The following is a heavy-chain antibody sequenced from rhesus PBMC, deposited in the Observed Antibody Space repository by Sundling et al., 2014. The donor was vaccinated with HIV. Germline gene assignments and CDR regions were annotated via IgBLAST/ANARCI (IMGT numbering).Heavy chain of an antibody. CDR2: IYGSGGNT. CDR3: ARDGKYCSGTYCFARDYYGLDS. V-gene: IGHV4-106*01. Sequence: QVQLQESGPGLVKPSETLSLTCAVSGGSISDSYYWSWIRQSPGKGLEWIGYIYGSGGNTYYIPSLKSRVTISRDTSKNQFSLKLSSVTAADTAVYYCARDGKYCSGTYCFARDYYGLDSWGQGVVVTVSS. D-gene: IGHD2-27*01. CDR1: GGSISDSYY. J-gene: IGHJ6*01.